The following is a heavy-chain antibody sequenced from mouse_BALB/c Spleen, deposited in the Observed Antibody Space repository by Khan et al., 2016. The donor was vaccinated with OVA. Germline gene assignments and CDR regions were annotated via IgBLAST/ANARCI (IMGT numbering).Heavy chain of an antibody. CDR3: TSDDGYYYEDYFDY. J-gene: IGHJ2*01. D-gene: IGHD1-1*01. Sequence: EVQLQESGPGLVKPSQSLSLTCSVTGYLITSGCYWNWIRQFPGNKLEWMGTISYDGNNNYNPSLKNRTSITRDTSKNQFFLRLNSVTTEDTATYYGTSDDGYYYEDYFDYWGRGTTLTVSS. V-gene: IGHV3-6*02. CDR1: GYLITSGCY. CDR2: ISYDGNN.